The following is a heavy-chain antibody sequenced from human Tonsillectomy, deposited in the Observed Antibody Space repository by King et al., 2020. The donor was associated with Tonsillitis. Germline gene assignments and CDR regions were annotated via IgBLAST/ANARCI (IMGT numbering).Heavy chain of an antibody. CDR1: GYSISSGYY. Sequence: VQLQESGPGLVKPSETLSLTCAVSGYSISSGYYWGWIRQPPGKGLEWIGSIYHSGSTHYNPSLKSRVTISVDTSKNQFSLKLSSVTAADTAVYYCASCGGDVGWFDPWGQGTLVTVSS. CDR3: ASCGGDVGWFDP. V-gene: IGHV4-38-2*01. D-gene: IGHD2-21*02. CDR2: IYHSGST. J-gene: IGHJ5*02.